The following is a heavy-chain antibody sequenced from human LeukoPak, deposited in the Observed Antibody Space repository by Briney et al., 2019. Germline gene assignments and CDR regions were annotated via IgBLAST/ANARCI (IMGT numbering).Heavy chain of an antibody. D-gene: IGHD1-14*01. J-gene: IGHJ4*02. Sequence: ASVKVSCKASGYTFTSYAMNWVRQAPGQGLEWMGWINTNTGDPTYAQGFTGRFVFSLDTSVSTAYLQISSLKAEDTAVYYCAREGVSHHHNTFDYWGQGTLVTVSS. CDR3: AREGVSHHHNTFDY. V-gene: IGHV7-4-1*02. CDR1: GYTFTSYA. CDR2: INTNTGDP.